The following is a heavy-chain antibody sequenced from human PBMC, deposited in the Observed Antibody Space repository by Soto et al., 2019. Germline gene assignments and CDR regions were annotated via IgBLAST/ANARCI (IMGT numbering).Heavy chain of an antibody. CDR2: IYPGDSDT. V-gene: IGHV5-51*01. CDR1: GYSFTTYW. CDR3: AKTSSSWYAGAFDI. D-gene: IGHD6-13*01. J-gene: IGHJ3*02. Sequence: GESLKISGKGSGYSFTTYWIVWVRQMPGKGLEWMGIIYPGDSDTRYSPSFQGQVTISADKSISTAYLQWSSLKASDTAMYYCAKTSSSWYAGAFDIWGQGTMVTVSS.